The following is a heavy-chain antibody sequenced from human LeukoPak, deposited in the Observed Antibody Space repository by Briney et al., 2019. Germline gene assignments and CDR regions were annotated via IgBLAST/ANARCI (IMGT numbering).Heavy chain of an antibody. CDR1: GYTFTGYY. V-gene: IGHV1-2*02. D-gene: IGHD3-16*01. Sequence: ASVKVSCKASGYTFTGYYMHWVRQAPGQGLEWMGWINPNSGGTNYAQKFQGRVTMTRDTSISTAYMELSRLRSDDTAVYYCARALGQFGNWFDPWGQGTLVTVSS. J-gene: IGHJ5*02. CDR2: INPNSGGT. CDR3: ARALGQFGNWFDP.